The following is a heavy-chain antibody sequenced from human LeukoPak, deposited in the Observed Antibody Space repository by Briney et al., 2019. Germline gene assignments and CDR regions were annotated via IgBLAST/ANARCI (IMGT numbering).Heavy chain of an antibody. V-gene: IGHV4-4*08. CDR2: TYTGGST. CDR3: AIPEEGRADLSH. J-gene: IGHJ4*02. Sequence: PSETLSLTCTVSGDSISRYYWSWIRQPPGKNPEWIGYTYTGGSTNYNPSLRSRVTISVDTSKSQFSLKLTSVTAADTAVYYCAIPEEGRADLSHWGRGTLVTVSS. D-gene: IGHD3-16*01. CDR1: GDSISRYY.